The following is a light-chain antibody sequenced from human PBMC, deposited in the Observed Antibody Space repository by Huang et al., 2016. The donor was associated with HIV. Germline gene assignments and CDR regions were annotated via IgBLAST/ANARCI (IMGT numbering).Light chain of an antibody. Sequence: DIQMTQSPSSLSASVGDRVTITCRASQTINSYLHWYQQKPGKAPHLLIYAASNLQRGVPSRFSGGGSGTDFTLTISSLQHEDFATYYCQQTYSSPRTFGQGTKVDIK. J-gene: IGKJ1*01. V-gene: IGKV1-39*01. CDR1: QTINSY. CDR2: AAS. CDR3: QQTYSSPRT.